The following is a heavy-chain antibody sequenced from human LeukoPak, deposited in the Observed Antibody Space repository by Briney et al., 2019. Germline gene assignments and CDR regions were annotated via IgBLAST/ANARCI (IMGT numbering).Heavy chain of an antibody. V-gene: IGHV7-4-1*02. CDR3: AIPHRAAAASDDFDY. J-gene: IGHJ4*02. CDR2: INTNTGNP. CDR1: GYTFTSYA. Sequence: ASVKVSCRASGYTFTSYAMNWVRQAPGQGLEWMGWINTNTGNPTYAQGFTGRFVFSLDTSVSTAYLQISSLKAEDTAVYYCAIPHRAAAASDDFDYWGQGTLVTVSS. D-gene: IGHD6-13*01.